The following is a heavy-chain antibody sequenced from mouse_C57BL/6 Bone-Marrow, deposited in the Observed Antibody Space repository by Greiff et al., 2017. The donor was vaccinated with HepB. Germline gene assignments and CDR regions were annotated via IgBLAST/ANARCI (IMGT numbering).Heavy chain of an antibody. J-gene: IGHJ2*01. Sequence: QVQLQQSGAELVKPGASVKISCKASGYAFSSYWMNWVKQRPGKGLEWIGQIYPGDGDTNYNGKFKGKATLTADKSSSTAYMQLSSLTSEDSAVYFCARSKVTGSYYFDYWGQGTTLTVSS. D-gene: IGHD2-2*01. V-gene: IGHV1-80*01. CDR3: ARSKVTGSYYFDY. CDR2: IYPGDGDT. CDR1: GYAFSSYW.